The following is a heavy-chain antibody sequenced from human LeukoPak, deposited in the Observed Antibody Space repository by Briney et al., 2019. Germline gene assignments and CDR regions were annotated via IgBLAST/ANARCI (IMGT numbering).Heavy chain of an antibody. D-gene: IGHD1-26*01. CDR2: FYYSGST. V-gene: IGHV4-59*01. CDR3: ARAARVWELLGYYFDY. J-gene: IGHJ4*02. CDR1: GVSISSYY. Sequence: SETLSLTCTVSGVSISSYYWSWIRQPPGKGLEWIGNFYYSGSTNYSPSLKSRVTISVDTSKNQFSLKLSSVTAADTAVYYCARAARVWELLGYYFDYWGQGTLVTVSS.